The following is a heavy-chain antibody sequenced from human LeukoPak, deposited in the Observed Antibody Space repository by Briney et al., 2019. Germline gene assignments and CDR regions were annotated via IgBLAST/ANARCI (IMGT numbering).Heavy chain of an antibody. CDR1: GFTFSNYW. CDR3: ARLDGDYGDWYFDL. J-gene: IGHJ2*01. D-gene: IGHD4-17*01. V-gene: IGHV3-74*01. CDR2: INPDGSTI. Sequence: GGSLRLSCAASGFTFSNYWVHWVRQAPGKGLVWVSRINPDGSTINYADSVKGRFTISRDNAKNTLYLQMNSLRAEDTAVYYCARLDGDYGDWYFDLWGRGTLVTVSS.